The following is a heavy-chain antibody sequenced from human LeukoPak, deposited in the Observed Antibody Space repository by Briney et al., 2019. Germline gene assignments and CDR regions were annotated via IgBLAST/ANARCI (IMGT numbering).Heavy chain of an antibody. CDR3: ARASSSSHVGY. CDR1: GFTFTNHG. D-gene: IGHD6-6*01. V-gene: IGHV3-33*01. CDR2: IWYDGSKT. Sequence: PGTSLRLSCATSGFTFTNHGLHWVRKAPGKGLEWVADIWYDGSKTYYADSVNGRFTISRDNSKNTVYLKMHSLRAEDTAVYYCARASSSSHVGYCGQGTLVTVSS. J-gene: IGHJ4*02.